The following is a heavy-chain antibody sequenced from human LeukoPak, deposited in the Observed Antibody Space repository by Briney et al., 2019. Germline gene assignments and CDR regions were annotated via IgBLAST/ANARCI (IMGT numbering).Heavy chain of an antibody. J-gene: IGHJ3*02. D-gene: IGHD2-2*01. V-gene: IGHV1-18*01. CDR2: ISAYNGNT. Sequence: ASVKVSCKASGYTFTSYGISWVRQAPGQGLEWMGWISAYNGNTNYAQKLQGRVTRTTDTSTSTAYMELRSLRSDDTAVYYCARDLGYCSSTSCYRGAFDIWGQGTMVTVSS. CDR1: GYTFTSYG. CDR3: ARDLGYCSSTSCYRGAFDI.